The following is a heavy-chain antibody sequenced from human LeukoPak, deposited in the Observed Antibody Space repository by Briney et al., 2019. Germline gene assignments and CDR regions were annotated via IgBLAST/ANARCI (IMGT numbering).Heavy chain of an antibody. Sequence: SETLSPTCTVSGGSISSSSYYWGWIRQPPGKGLEWIGSIYYSGSTYYNPSLKSRVTISVDTSKNQFSLKLSSVTAADTAVYYCARNYGVTIPGVWGQGTTVTVSS. CDR1: GGSISSSSYY. CDR3: ARNYGVTIPGV. D-gene: IGHD3-3*01. J-gene: IGHJ6*02. V-gene: IGHV4-39*01. CDR2: IYYSGST.